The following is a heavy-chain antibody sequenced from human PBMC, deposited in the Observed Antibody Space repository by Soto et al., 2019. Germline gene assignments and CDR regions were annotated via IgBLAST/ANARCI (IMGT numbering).Heavy chain of an antibody. Sequence: SETLSLTCAVYGGSFSGYYWIWIRQPPGKGLEWIGEINHSGSTNYNPSLKSRVTISVDTSKNQFSLKLSSVTAADTAVYYCARDGRFLEWLSYDYWGQGTLVTVSS. V-gene: IGHV4-34*01. CDR3: ARDGRFLEWLSYDY. CDR1: GGSFSGYY. D-gene: IGHD3-3*01. CDR2: INHSGST. J-gene: IGHJ4*02.